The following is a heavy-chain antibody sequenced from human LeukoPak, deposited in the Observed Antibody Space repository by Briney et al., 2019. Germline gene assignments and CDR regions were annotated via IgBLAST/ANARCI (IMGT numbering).Heavy chain of an antibody. J-gene: IGHJ5*01. Sequence: GGSLRLSCAASGFTFSSYWMNWVRQAPGKGLEWVANIKGDGNEKNYVDSVRGRFSISRDNAKNSLYLQMDSLRAEDSAVYYCAKEGAYPIITYDSWGQGALVTVSS. D-gene: IGHD3-10*01. CDR2: IKGDGNEK. CDR3: AKEGAYPIITYDS. CDR1: GFTFSSYW. V-gene: IGHV3-7*01.